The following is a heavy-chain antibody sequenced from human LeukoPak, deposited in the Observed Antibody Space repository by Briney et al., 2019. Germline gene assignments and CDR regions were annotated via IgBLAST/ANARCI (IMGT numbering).Heavy chain of an antibody. Sequence: GGSLRLSCAASGFTFSAYGMSWVRQAPGKGLEWVSHISSGRSVMNYADSVKGRFTISRDNGKNSVYLQMNSLRDEDTAVYYCAGGVYGYNAFDYWGQGYLVSVSS. D-gene: IGHD5/OR15-5a*01. CDR3: AGGVYGYNAFDY. CDR2: ISSGRSVM. CDR1: GFTFSAYG. V-gene: IGHV3-48*02. J-gene: IGHJ4*02.